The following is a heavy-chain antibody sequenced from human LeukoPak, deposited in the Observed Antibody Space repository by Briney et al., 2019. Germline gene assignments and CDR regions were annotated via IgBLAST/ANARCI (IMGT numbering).Heavy chain of an antibody. CDR2: IIPIFGTA. V-gene: IGHV1-69*01. CDR1: GGTFSSYA. Sequence: ASVKVSCKASGGTFSSYAISWVRQAPGQGLDWMGGIIPIFGTANYAQKFQGRVTITADESTSTAYMELSSLRSEDTAVYYCARDRDCSGGSCYSPDYGMDVWGKGTTVTVSS. J-gene: IGHJ6*04. D-gene: IGHD2-15*01. CDR3: ARDRDCSGGSCYSPDYGMDV.